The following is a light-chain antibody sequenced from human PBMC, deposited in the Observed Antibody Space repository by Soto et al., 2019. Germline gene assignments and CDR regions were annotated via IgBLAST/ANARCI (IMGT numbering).Light chain of an antibody. Sequence: QSVLTQPPSVPGAPGQRVTISCTGSSSNIGAGYDVHWYEQLPGTAPKVLIYGNSNRPSGVPDRFSGSKSGTSASLAITGLQAEDEADYYCQSYDSSLSGLYVFGTGTKVTVL. CDR2: GNS. CDR3: QSYDSSLSGLYV. V-gene: IGLV1-40*01. CDR1: SSNIGAGYD. J-gene: IGLJ1*01.